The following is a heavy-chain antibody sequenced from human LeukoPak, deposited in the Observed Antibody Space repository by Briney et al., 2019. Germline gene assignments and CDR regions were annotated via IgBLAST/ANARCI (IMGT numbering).Heavy chain of an antibody. CDR2: ISYDGSNK. Sequence: GGSLRLSCAASGFTFGSYAMHWVRQAPGKGLEWVAVISYDGSNKYYADSVKGRFTISRDNSKNTLYLQMNSLRAEDTAVYYCARGLYYDFLSGARNYLFDYWGQGTLVTVSS. V-gene: IGHV3-30-3*01. J-gene: IGHJ4*02. D-gene: IGHD3-3*01. CDR3: ARGLYYDFLSGARNYLFDY. CDR1: GFTFGSYA.